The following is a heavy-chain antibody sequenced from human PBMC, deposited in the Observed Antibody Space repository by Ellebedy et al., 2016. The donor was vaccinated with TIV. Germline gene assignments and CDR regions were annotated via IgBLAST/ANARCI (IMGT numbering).Heavy chain of an antibody. CDR3: ARSYVGITIFGVVIIRGDYFDY. Sequence: SGPTLVXPTQTLTLTCTFSGFSLSTSGVGVGWIRQPPGKALEWLALIYWDDDKRYSPSLKSRLTITKDTSKNQVVLTMTNMDPVDTATYYCARSYVGITIFGVVIIRGDYFDYWGQGTLVTVSS. V-gene: IGHV2-5*02. J-gene: IGHJ4*02. CDR2: IYWDDDK. D-gene: IGHD3-3*01. CDR1: GFSLSTSGVG.